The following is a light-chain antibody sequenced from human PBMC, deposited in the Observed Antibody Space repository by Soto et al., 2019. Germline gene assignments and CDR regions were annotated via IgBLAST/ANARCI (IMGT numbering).Light chain of an antibody. CDR3: QQYGSSPF. Sequence: EIVLTQSPATLSLSPGERATLPCRTSQSVSSYLAWYQQKPGQAPRLLIYDASNRATGIPARFSGSGSGTDFTLTISSLEPQDFAVYYCQQYGSSPFFGPGTKVDIK. CDR1: QSVSSY. V-gene: IGKV3-11*01. J-gene: IGKJ3*01. CDR2: DAS.